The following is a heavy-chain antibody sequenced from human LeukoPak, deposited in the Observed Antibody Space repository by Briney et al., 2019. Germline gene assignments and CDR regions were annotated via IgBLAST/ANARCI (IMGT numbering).Heavy chain of an antibody. V-gene: IGHV3-23*01. D-gene: IGHD2-21*02. J-gene: IGHJ4*02. CDR1: GFTFDTYG. CDR3: ARDGTGCGGDCYSDY. Sequence: GGSLRLSCAASGFTFDTYGMSWVRQAPGKGLEWVSSISGNSANIYYEDSVKGRFTISRDNSKNTLYLQMNSLRAEDTAVYYCARDGTGCGGDCYSDYWGQGTLVTVSS. CDR2: ISGNSANI.